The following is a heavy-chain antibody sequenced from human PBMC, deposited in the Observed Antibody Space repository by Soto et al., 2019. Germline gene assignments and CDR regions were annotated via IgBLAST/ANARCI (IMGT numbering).Heavy chain of an antibody. Sequence: SETLSLTCTVSGGSISSYYWSWIRQPPGKGLEWIGYIYYSGSTNYNPSLKSRVTISVDTSKNQFSLKLSSVTAADTAVYYCARFRGVTPYNWFDPWGQGTLVTVSS. J-gene: IGHJ5*02. V-gene: IGHV4-59*01. CDR2: IYYSGST. D-gene: IGHD3-10*01. CDR3: ARFRGVTPYNWFDP. CDR1: GGSISSYY.